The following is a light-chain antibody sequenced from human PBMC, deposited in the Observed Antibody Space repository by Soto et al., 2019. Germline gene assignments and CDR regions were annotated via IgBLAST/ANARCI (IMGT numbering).Light chain of an antibody. CDR3: CSYAGSYTYV. Sequence: QSALTQPRSVSGSPGQSVTISCAGTSSDVGGYNSVSWYQQHPGKAPKLMIYDVSKRPSGVPDRFSGSKSGNTASLTISGLKAEDEADYYCCSYAGSYTYVFETGTKLTVL. J-gene: IGLJ1*01. CDR1: SSDVGGYNS. V-gene: IGLV2-11*01. CDR2: DVS.